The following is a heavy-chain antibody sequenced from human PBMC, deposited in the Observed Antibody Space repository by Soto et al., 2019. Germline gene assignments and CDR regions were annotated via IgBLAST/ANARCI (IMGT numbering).Heavy chain of an antibody. Sequence: PSETLSLTCTVSGGSISSGGYYWSWIRQHPGKGLEWIGYIYYSGSTYYNPPLKSRVTISVDTSKNQFSLKLSSVTAADTAVYYCARGGPTYYYGMDVWGQGTTVTVSS. V-gene: IGHV4-31*03. CDR3: ARGGPTYYYGMDV. J-gene: IGHJ6*02. CDR2: IYYSGST. D-gene: IGHD3-10*01. CDR1: GGSISSGGYY.